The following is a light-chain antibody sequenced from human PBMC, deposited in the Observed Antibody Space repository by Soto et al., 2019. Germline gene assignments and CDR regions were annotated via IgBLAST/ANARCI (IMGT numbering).Light chain of an antibody. CDR2: EVS. CDR3: CSYASSSTYV. CDR1: SSDVGSYNL. J-gene: IGLJ1*01. V-gene: IGLV2-23*02. Sequence: QSVLTQPASVSGSPGQSITISCTGTSSDVGSYNLVSWYQQHPGKAPKLMIYEVSKRASGVSNRFSGPKSGNTASLPVSGLQAEDEADYYCCSYASSSTYVFGTGTKVTVL.